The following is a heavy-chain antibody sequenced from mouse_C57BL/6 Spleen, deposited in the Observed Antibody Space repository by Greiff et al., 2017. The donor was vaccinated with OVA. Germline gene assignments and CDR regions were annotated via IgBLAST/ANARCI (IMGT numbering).Heavy chain of an antibody. CDR2: IWSGGST. D-gene: IGHD1-1*01. CDR3: AREPLYYGSSYWYFDV. CDR1: GFSLTSYG. Sequence: QVQLQQSGPGLVQPSQSLSITCTASGFSLTSYGVHWVRQSPGKGLEWLGVIWSGGSTDYNAAFISRLSISKDNSKSQVFFKMNSLQADDTAIYYCAREPLYYGSSYWYFDVWGTGTTVTVSS. V-gene: IGHV2-2*01. J-gene: IGHJ1*03.